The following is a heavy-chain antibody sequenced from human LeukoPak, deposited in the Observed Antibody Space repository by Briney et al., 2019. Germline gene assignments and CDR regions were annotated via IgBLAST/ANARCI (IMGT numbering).Heavy chain of an antibody. CDR3: AAGSGYYYGSGSFYSFDC. V-gene: IGHV1-69*05. D-gene: IGHD3-10*01. J-gene: IGHJ4*02. Sequence: ASVKVSCKASGGTFSSFAISWVRQAPGQGLEWMGGIIPIFGTANYAQKFQGRVTITTDESTSTAYMELSSLRSEDTAVYYCAAGSGYYYGSGSFYSFDCWGQGTLVTVSS. CDR1: GGTFSSFA. CDR2: IIPIFGTA.